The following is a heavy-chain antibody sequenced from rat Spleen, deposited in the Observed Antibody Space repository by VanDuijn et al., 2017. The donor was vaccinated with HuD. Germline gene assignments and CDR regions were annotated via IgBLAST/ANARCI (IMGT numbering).Heavy chain of an antibody. V-gene: IGHV5-7*01. CDR3: ASRTRVNGVPYWYFDF. J-gene: IGHJ1*01. CDR1: GFTFSNYY. Sequence: EVQLVESGGGQVQPGRSLKLSCAASGFTFSNYYMAWVRQAPKKGLEWVASISYDGTATYYRDSVKGRFTISRDNAKSTLYLQMDSLRSEDTATYYCASRTRVNGVPYWYFDFWGPGTMVTVSS. CDR2: ISYDGTAT. D-gene: IGHD1-4*01.